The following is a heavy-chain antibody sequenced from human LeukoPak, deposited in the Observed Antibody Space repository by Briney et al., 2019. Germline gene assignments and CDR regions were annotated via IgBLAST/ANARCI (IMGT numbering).Heavy chain of an antibody. D-gene: IGHD3-22*01. CDR2: ISSSSSYI. V-gene: IGHV3-21*01. CDR1: GFTFSSYS. CDR3: ARLNHDSSGYWVDY. Sequence: GSLRLSCAASGFTFSSYSMNWVRQAPGKGLEWVSSISSSSSYIYYADSVKGRFTISRDNAKNSLYLQMNSLRAEDTAVYYCARLNHDSSGYWVDYWGQGTLVTVSS. J-gene: IGHJ4*02.